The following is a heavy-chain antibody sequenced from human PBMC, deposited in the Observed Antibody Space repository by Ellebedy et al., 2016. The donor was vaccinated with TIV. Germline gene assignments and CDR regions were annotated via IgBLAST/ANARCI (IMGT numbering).Heavy chain of an antibody. CDR2: INSDGGST. V-gene: IGHV3-64D*06. J-gene: IGHJ4*02. D-gene: IGHD6-6*01. CDR1: GFTFSDFA. Sequence: GGSLRLXXSASGFTFSDFALHWVRQAPGKGLQYVSGINSDGGSTYYADSVKGRFRTFRDNSRKTLYLQMSSLRAEDTGVYYCVKGDGSSWTRYYFDHWGRGSLVTVSS. CDR3: VKGDGSSWTRYYFDH.